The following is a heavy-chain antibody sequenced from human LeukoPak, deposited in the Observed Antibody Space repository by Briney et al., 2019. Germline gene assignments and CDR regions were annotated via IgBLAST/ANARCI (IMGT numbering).Heavy chain of an antibody. CDR3: AKDPGITMVRGVIIRSLYYYGMDV. V-gene: IGHV3-23*01. J-gene: IGHJ6*02. CDR1: GFTLSSYA. Sequence: GGSLRLSCAASGFTLSSYAMSWVRQAPGKGLEWVSAISGSGGSTYYADSVKGRFTISRDNSKNTLYLQMNSLRAEDTAVYYCAKDPGITMVRGVIIRSLYYYGMDVWGQGTTVTVSS. CDR2: ISGSGGST. D-gene: IGHD3-10*01.